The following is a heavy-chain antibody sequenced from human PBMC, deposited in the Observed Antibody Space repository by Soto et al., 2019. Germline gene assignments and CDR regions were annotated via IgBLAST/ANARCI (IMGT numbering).Heavy chain of an antibody. CDR1: GFTFSSYG. D-gene: IGHD4-17*01. Sequence: QVQLVESGGGVVQPGRSLRLSCAASGFTFSSYGMHWVRQAPGKGLEWVAVISYDGSNKYYLGSVRGRFTISRDNSKNTLYLQMNSLRAEDTAVYYCAKEDGDYEDPYYFDHWGQGTLVTVSS. CDR2: ISYDGSNK. V-gene: IGHV3-30*18. J-gene: IGHJ4*02. CDR3: AKEDGDYEDPYYFDH.